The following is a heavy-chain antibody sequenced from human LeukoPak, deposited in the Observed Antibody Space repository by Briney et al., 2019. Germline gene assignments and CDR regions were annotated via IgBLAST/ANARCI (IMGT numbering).Heavy chain of an antibody. D-gene: IGHD5-18*01. J-gene: IGHJ4*02. V-gene: IGHV3-21*01. CDR3: ARADWDTAMIDY. CDR1: GFTFSDYW. CDR2: ISSSSSYI. Sequence: GGSLRLSCAASGFTFSDYWMSWVRQAPGKGLEWVSSISSSSSYIYYADSVKGRFTISRDNAKNSLYLQMNSLRAEDTAVYYCARADWDTAMIDYWGQGTLVTVSS.